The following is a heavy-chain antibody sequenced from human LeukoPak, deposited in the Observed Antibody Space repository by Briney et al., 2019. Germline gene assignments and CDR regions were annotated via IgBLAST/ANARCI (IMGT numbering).Heavy chain of an antibody. CDR3: ARELIVVAPDAFDI. D-gene: IGHD3-22*01. V-gene: IGHV1-2*02. CDR2: INPNSGGT. Sequence: ASVKVSCKASGYTFTGYYMHWVRQAPGQGLEWMGWINPNSGGTNYAQKLQGRVTMTRDTSISTAYMELSRLRSDDTAVYYCARELIVVAPDAFDIWGQGTMVTVSS. J-gene: IGHJ3*02. CDR1: GYTFTGYY.